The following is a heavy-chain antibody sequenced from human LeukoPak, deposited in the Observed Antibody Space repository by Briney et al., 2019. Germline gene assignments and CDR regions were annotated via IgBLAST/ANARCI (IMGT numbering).Heavy chain of an antibody. CDR3: AKDRKLRFLEWLFDY. CDR2: ISGSGGST. D-gene: IGHD3-3*01. CDR1: GFTFSSYA. Sequence: GGSLRLSCAASGFTFSSYAMSWVRQAPGKGLEWVSAISGSGGSTYYADSVKGRFTISRDNSKNTLYLQMNSLRAEDTAVYYCAKDRKLRFLEWLFDYWGEGTLVTVSS. J-gene: IGHJ4*02. V-gene: IGHV3-23*01.